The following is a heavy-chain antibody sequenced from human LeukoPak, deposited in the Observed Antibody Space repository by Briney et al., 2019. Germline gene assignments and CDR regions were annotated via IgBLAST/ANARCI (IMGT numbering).Heavy chain of an antibody. Sequence: GESLKISCKGSGYSFTSYWISWVRQMPGKGLEWMGRIDPSGSYTNYSPSFQGHGTISTDKSISTAYLQWNSLKASDTAMYYCARRGSSGWYDYWGQGTLVTVSS. CDR3: ARRGSSGWYDY. CDR1: GYSFTSYW. CDR2: IDPSGSYT. J-gene: IGHJ4*02. V-gene: IGHV5-10-1*01. D-gene: IGHD6-19*01.